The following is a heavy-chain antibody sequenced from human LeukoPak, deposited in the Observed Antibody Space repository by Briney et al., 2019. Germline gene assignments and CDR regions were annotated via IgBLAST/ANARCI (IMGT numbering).Heavy chain of an antibody. CDR3: ARDRKIERWGAFDI. D-gene: IGHD3-16*01. CDR1: GGSISSYY. J-gene: IGHJ3*02. CDR2: IYYSGST. V-gene: IGHV4-59*01. Sequence: PSETLSLTCTVSGGSISSYYWRWIRQPPGKGLEWIGYIYYSGSTNYNPSLKSRVTISVDTSKNQFSLKLSSVTAADTAVYYCARDRKIERWGAFDIWGQGTMVTVSS.